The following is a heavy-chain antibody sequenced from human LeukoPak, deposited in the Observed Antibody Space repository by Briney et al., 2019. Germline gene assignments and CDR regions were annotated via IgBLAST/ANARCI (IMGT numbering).Heavy chain of an antibody. CDR2: INPSGGST. Sequence: GASVKVSCKASGYTFTSYYMHWVRKAPGRGLEWMGIINPSGGSTSYAQKFQGRGTMTRDTSTSTVYMKLSSLRSEDTAVYYCARVADLRAPPNTFDIWGQGTMVTVSS. CDR3: ARVADLRAPPNTFDI. D-gene: IGHD2-8*01. CDR1: GYTFTSYY. V-gene: IGHV1-46*03. J-gene: IGHJ3*02.